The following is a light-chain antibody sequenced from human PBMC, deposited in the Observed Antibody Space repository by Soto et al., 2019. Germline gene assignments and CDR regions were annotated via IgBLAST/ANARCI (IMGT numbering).Light chain of an antibody. Sequence: QPVLTQPASVSESPGQSITISCTGSSSDVGAYNYVSWYQQHPDKAPKLMIYDVNNRPSGVSDRFSGSKSGNTASLTISGLQAEDEADYYCTSFTSSSTYVFGTGTKVTVL. CDR2: DVN. J-gene: IGLJ1*01. CDR1: SSDVGAYNY. V-gene: IGLV2-14*01. CDR3: TSFTSSSTYV.